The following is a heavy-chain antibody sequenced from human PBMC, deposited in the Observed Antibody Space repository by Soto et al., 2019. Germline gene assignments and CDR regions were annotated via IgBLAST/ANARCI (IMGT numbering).Heavy chain of an antibody. CDR2: IYYSGST. CDR1: GGSISGYY. Sequence: SETLSLTCTVSGGSISGYYWSWIRQPPGKGLEWIGYIYYSGSTNCNPSIKSRVTMSVDTSKNKVSLEMSSVTAADTAVYYCARVGAYYYYAMDLWGQGTTVTVSS. CDR3: ARVGAYYYYAMDL. D-gene: IGHD3-16*01. V-gene: IGHV4-59*01. J-gene: IGHJ6*02.